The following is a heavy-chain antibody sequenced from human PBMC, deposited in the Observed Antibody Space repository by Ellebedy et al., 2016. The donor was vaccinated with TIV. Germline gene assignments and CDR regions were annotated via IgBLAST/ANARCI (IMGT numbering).Heavy chain of an antibody. D-gene: IGHD2-2*03. J-gene: IGHJ4*02. Sequence: SETLSLXXNVSGGSIDRSSNYWGWIRQPPGKEFECIGDISYSGYTYYNPSLESRVTISVDTSKNHFSLRLSSVTAADTAVYYCARLAIAVTNPQSDSWGQGTLVTVSS. CDR2: ISYSGYT. CDR3: ARLAIAVTNPQSDS. CDR1: GGSIDRSSNY. V-gene: IGHV4-39*02.